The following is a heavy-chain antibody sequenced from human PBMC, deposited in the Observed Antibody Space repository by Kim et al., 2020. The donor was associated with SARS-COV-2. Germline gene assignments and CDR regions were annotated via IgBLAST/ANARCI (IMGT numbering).Heavy chain of an antibody. Sequence: ASVKVSCKASGYTFTSYDINWVRQATGQGLEWMGWMNPNSGNTGYAQKFQGRVTMTRNTSISTAYMELSSLRSEDTAVYYCARWSGSGSYRFNNYGMDVWGQGTTVTVSS. CDR1: GYTFTSYD. D-gene: IGHD3-10*01. J-gene: IGHJ6*02. CDR3: ARWSGSGSYRFNNYGMDV. CDR2: MNPNSGNT. V-gene: IGHV1-8*01.